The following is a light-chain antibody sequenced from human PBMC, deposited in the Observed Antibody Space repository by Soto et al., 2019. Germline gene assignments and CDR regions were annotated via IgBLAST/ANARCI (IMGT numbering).Light chain of an antibody. CDR2: GAS. CDR3: QQYGSSPPT. V-gene: IGKV3-20*01. CDR1: QSVTGSY. J-gene: IGKJ1*01. Sequence: EIVLTQSQGTLSLSPGEGATLSCRASQSVTGSYLAWYQQKPGQAPRLLIFGASSRATGISDRFSGSGSGTDFTLTISRLEPEDFAVYCCQQYGSSPPTFGQGTKVEMK.